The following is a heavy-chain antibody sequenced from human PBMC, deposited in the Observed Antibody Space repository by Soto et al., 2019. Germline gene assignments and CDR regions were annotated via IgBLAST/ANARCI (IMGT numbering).Heavy chain of an antibody. CDR2: ISGSGLNT. D-gene: IGHD3-10*01. J-gene: IGHJ4*02. Sequence: GGSLRLSCAASGFTFSSYAMSWVRQAPGKGLEWVSAISGSGLNTYYAESVKGRFTISRDNSKNTLYLQLNSLRAEDTAIYYYATAFPPYYGSGSSYYFTFWGQGTLVTVSS. CDR1: GFTFSSYA. CDR3: ATAFPPYYGSGSSYYFTF. V-gene: IGHV3-23*01.